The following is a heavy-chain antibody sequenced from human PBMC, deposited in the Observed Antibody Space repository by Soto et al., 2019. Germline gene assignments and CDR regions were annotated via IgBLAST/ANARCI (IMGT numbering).Heavy chain of an antibody. CDR1: EFTFSSYE. CDR2: ISTSGTTI. V-gene: IGHV3-48*03. Sequence: LRLSCVASEFTFSSYEMNWVRQAPGKGLEWVSYISTSGTTIYYTDSVKGRFTISRDNAKKSLYLQMNSLRAEDTAVYYCVRFGGAAAGPGDYWGQGTLVTVSS. D-gene: IGHD6-13*01. J-gene: IGHJ4*02. CDR3: VRFGGAAAGPGDY.